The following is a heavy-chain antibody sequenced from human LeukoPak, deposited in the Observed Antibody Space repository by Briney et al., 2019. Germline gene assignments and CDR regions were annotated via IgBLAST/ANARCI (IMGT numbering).Heavy chain of an antibody. J-gene: IGHJ3*02. D-gene: IGHD6-6*01. V-gene: IGHV3-48*01. CDR2: ISSSRTI. CDR1: GFTFSAYS. CDR3: ARPLYTSSSVGVFNI. Sequence: GGSLRLSCAASGFTFSAYSMNWVRQAPGKGLEWVSYISSSRTIYYADSVKGRFTISRDNAKNSLYLQMNSLRAEDTAVYYCARPLYTSSSVGVFNIWGQGTMVTVS.